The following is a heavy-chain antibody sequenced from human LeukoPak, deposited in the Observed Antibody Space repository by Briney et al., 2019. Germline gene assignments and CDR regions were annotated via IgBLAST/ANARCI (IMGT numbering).Heavy chain of an antibody. CDR1: GFTFSSYW. CDR3: ARSGVTGFDY. J-gene: IGHJ4*02. Sequence: GGSLRLSCVASGFTFSSYWMSWVRQAPGKGLEWVANIKEDGSGKYYVDSVKGRFTISRDNAKNSLYLQMNSLRAEDTAVYYCARSGVTGFDYWGQGTLVTVSS. D-gene: IGHD2-8*02. CDR2: IKEDGSGK. V-gene: IGHV3-7*01.